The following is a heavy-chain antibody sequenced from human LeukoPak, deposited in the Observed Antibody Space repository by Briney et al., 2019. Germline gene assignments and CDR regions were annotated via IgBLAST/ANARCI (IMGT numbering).Heavy chain of an antibody. CDR2: ISWNSGSI. D-gene: IGHD3-10*01. V-gene: IGHV3-9*01. CDR3: AKDESGGSGTYYTD. CDR1: GFTFDDYA. J-gene: IGHJ4*02. Sequence: GGSLRLSCAASGFTFDDYAMHWVRQAPGKGLEWVSGISWNSGSIGYADSVKGRFTISRDNAKNSLYLQMNSLRPEDTAFYYCAKDESGGSGTYYTDWGQGTLVTVSS.